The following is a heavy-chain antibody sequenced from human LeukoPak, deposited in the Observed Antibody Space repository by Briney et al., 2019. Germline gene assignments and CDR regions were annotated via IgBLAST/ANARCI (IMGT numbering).Heavy chain of an antibody. Sequence: PGGSLRLSCAASGFTVIDNYMSWVRQAPGKGLEWVSVIYSGGSTYYADSVKGRFTISRDNSKNTLYLQMNSLRAEDTAVYYCARDSLYYDSSGYYRGGFDYWGQGTLVTVSS. CDR3: ARDSLYYDSSGYYRGGFDY. CDR1: GFTVIDNY. V-gene: IGHV3-53*01. D-gene: IGHD3-22*01. J-gene: IGHJ4*02. CDR2: IYSGGST.